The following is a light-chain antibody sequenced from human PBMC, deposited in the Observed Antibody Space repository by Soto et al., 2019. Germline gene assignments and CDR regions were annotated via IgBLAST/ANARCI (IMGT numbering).Light chain of an antibody. V-gene: IGKV3-20*01. CDR1: HSISGSF. CDR2: GAS. J-gene: IGKJ2*01. Sequence: EIVLTQSPGTLSLSPGQRATLSCRASHSISGSFLAWYQQKPGQAPRLLIYGASSRATGIPDRFSGSGSETDFTLTISRLEPEDFGVYYCQQYSGSPMYTFGQGTKLEIK. CDR3: QQYSGSPMYT.